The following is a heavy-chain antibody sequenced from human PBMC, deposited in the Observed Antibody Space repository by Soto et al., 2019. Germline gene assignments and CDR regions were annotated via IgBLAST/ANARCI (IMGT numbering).Heavy chain of an antibody. D-gene: IGHD4-17*01. J-gene: IGHJ4*02. CDR2: IYSSGNT. CDR1: GGSISSSSYY. V-gene: IGHV4-39*01. Sequence: SETLSLTCTVSGGSISSSSYYWGWIRQPPGKGLEWIGSIYSSGNTYYNPSLKSRVTISVDTSKNQFSLKLSSVTAADTAFYYGSNHDYGKHVVFDYWCQGTLVPVSS. CDR3: SNHDYGKHVVFDY.